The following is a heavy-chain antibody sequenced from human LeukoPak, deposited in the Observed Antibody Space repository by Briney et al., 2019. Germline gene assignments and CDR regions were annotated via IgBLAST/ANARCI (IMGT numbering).Heavy chain of an antibody. CDR2: ISSSSSTI. V-gene: IGHV3-48*01. CDR3: ARERWDYSIDY. D-gene: IGHD4-11*01. Sequence: GGSLRLSCAASGFTFSSYSMNWVRQAPGKGLEWVSYISSSSSTIYYADSVKGRFTISRDNAKNLLYLQMNSQRAEDTAVYYCARERWDYSIDYWGQGTLVTVSS. J-gene: IGHJ4*02. CDR1: GFTFSSYS.